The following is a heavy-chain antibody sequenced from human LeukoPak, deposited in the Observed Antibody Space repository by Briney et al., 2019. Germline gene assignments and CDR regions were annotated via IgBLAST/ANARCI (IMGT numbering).Heavy chain of an antibody. CDR3: AREDRRAVTTDPLAY. J-gene: IGHJ4*02. V-gene: IGHV4-30-2*01. CDR2: IYHSGST. Sequence: PSETLSLTCTVSGGSISSGGYYWSWIRQPPGKGLEWIGYIYHSGSTYYNPSLKSRVTISVDRSKNQFSLKLTSVTAADTAVYYCAREDRRAVTTDPLAYWGQGTLVTVSS. D-gene: IGHD4-17*01. CDR1: GGSISSGGYY.